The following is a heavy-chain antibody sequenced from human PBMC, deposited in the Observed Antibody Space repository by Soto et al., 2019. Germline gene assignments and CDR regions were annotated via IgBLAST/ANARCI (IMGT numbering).Heavy chain of an antibody. J-gene: IGHJ6*02. CDR2: IYYGGTT. CDR1: SGSISSHGHA. CDR3: ARATFGVDVSMDV. V-gene: IGHV4-30-2*01. Sequence: QLQLQESGSGLVKPSQNLSLTCAVFSGSISSHGHAWSWIRQPPGKGLEWIGYIYYGGTTYYNPSLKNRVTISAARSTNQFSLHLSSVTAADTAIYYCARATFGVDVSMDVWGQGATVTVSS. D-gene: IGHD3-3*01.